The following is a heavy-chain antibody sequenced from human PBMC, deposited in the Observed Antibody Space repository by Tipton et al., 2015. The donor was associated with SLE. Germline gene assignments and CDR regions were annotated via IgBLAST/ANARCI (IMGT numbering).Heavy chain of an antibody. J-gene: IGHJ4*02. CDR2: VFVTGYT. CDR3: ARQDLGRAATLTFDI. Sequence: TLSLTCHVAGGPIRNSPYYWAWIRQTRGKRREWFGSVFVTGYTAYNPSLEGRVSLSVDTSNNEFSLKLSSVTAADTAVYFCARQDLGRAATLTFDIWGLGTLVTVSS. V-gene: IGHV4-39*01. CDR1: GGPIRNSPYY. D-gene: IGHD6-25*01.